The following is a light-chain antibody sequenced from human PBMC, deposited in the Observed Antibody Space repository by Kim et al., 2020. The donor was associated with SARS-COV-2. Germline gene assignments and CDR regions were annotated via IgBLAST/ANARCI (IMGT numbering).Light chain of an antibody. CDR2: AAS. Sequence: DIKMIQSPSSVSASIGERVTVTCRASQDISNWLAWYQQKPGRAPKLLIYAASSLHGGVPSRFSASGSGTYFTLTITGLQPEDFATYYCQSANSVPPWAFGQGTKVDIK. CDR1: QDISNW. J-gene: IGKJ1*01. V-gene: IGKV1-12*01. CDR3: QSANSVPPWA.